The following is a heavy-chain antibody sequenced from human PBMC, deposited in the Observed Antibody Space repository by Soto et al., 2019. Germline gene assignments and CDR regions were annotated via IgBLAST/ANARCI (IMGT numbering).Heavy chain of an antibody. CDR1: GGSISSGGYS. CDR2: IYHSGST. J-gene: IGHJ4*02. Sequence: QLQLQESGSGLVKPSQTLSLTCAVSGGSISSGGYSWSWIRQPPGKGLEWIGYIYHSGSTYYNPSLKSRVTISVDRSQSQFSLKLNSVTAADTAVYYWASMFLEWLAVDYWGQGTLVTVSS. D-gene: IGHD3-3*01. V-gene: IGHV4-30-2*01. CDR3: ASMFLEWLAVDY.